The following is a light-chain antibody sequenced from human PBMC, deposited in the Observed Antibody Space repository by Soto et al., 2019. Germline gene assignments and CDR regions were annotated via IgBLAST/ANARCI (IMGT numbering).Light chain of an antibody. CDR1: SSDVGGYNY. Sequence: SALTQPASVSGSPGQSITISCTGTSSDVGGYNYVSWYQQHPGKAPKLMIYDVSNRPSGVSNRFSGSKSGNTASLTISGLQAEDEADYYCSSYPSSSTVVFGGGTKLTVL. J-gene: IGLJ2*01. CDR3: SSYPSSSTVV. CDR2: DVS. V-gene: IGLV2-14*01.